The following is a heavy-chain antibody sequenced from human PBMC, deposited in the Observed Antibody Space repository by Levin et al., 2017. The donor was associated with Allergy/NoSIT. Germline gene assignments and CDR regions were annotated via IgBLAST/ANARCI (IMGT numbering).Heavy chain of an antibody. Sequence: SETLSLTCAVYGGSFSGYYWSWIRQPPGKGLEWIGEINHSGSTNYNPSLKSRVTISVDTSKNQFSLKLSSVTAADTAVYYCARVWWLIRGVIIRSPGWFDPWGQGTLVTVSS. D-gene: IGHD3-10*01. CDR2: INHSGST. J-gene: IGHJ5*02. CDR1: GGSFSGYY. V-gene: IGHV4-34*01. CDR3: ARVWWLIRGVIIRSPGWFDP.